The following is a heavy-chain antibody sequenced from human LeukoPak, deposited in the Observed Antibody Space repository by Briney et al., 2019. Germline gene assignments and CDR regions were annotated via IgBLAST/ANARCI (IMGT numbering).Heavy chain of an antibody. J-gene: IGHJ4*02. D-gene: IGHD3-10*01. CDR3: ARAINRPLLWFGGFDY. Sequence: GESLRLSCAASGFTFSSYWMSWVRQAPGKGLEWVANIKQDGSEKYYVDSVKGRFTISRDNAKNSLYLQMNSLRAEDTAVYYCARAINRPLLWFGGFDYWGQGTLVTVSS. V-gene: IGHV3-7*01. CDR2: IKQDGSEK. CDR1: GFTFSSYW.